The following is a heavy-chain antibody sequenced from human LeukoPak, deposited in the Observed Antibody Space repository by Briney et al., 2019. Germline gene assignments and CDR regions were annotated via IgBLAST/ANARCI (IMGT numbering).Heavy chain of an antibody. CDR1: GFTFSKYW. J-gene: IGHJ4*02. D-gene: IGHD6-19*01. Sequence: GGSLRLSCAASGFTFSKYWMLWVRQAPGKGLESVSRINTDGTVTTYADSVKGRFTVSRDNANNTMFLQMNSVRDEDTAVYYCATKQWLAPPPDSWGQGTPVTVSS. V-gene: IGHV3-74*01. CDR3: ATKQWLAPPPDS. CDR2: INTDGTVT.